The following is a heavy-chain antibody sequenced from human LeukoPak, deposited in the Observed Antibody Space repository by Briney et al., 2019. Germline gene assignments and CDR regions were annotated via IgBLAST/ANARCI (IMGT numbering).Heavy chain of an antibody. D-gene: IGHD6-6*01. CDR3: ARHAHEYSSLKKFDP. CDR2: IYASGST. V-gene: IGHV4-4*09. J-gene: IGHJ5*02. Sequence: SETLSLTCTVSGASFNTYYWSWIRQPPGKGLEWIGYIYASGSTNYNPSLESRVTMSVDTSKNQFSLKLSSVTAADTAVYYCARHAHEYSSLKKFDPWGQGTLVTVSS. CDR1: GASFNTYY.